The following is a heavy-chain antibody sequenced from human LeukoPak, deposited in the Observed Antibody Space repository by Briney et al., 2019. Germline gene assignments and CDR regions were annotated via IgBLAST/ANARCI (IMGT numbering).Heavy chain of an antibody. CDR1: GFTFSSYG. D-gene: IGHD6-13*01. J-gene: IGHJ4*02. Sequence: HPGRSLRLSCAASGFTFSSYGMHWVRQAPGKGLEWVAVISYDGSNKYYADSVKGRFTISRDNAKNTLYLQMSSLRAEDTAMYYCARGAGYSSSNLDYWGQGTLVTVSS. CDR3: ARGAGYSSSNLDY. CDR2: ISYDGSNK. V-gene: IGHV3-30*03.